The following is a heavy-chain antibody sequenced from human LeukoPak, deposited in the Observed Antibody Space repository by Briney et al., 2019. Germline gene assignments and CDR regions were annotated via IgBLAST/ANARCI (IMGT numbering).Heavy chain of an antibody. CDR3: ASEDVWFGEWNWFDP. D-gene: IGHD3-10*01. CDR2: IKQDGSEK. J-gene: IGHJ5*02. V-gene: IGHV3-7*01. Sequence: GGSLRLSCAASGFTFSSYWMSWVRQAPGKGLEWVANIKQDGSEKYYVDSVKGRFTISRDNAKNSLYLQMNSLGAEDTAVYYCASEDVWFGEWNWFDPWGQGTLVTVSS. CDR1: GFTFSSYW.